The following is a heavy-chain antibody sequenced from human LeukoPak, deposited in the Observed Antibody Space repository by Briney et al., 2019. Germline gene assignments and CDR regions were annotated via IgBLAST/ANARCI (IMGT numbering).Heavy chain of an antibody. CDR1: GFTFSSYA. D-gene: IGHD3-22*01. CDR2: ISSNGGST. J-gene: IGHJ6*03. V-gene: IGHV3-64*01. Sequence: QAGGSPRLSCAAAGFTFSSYAMRWVRQAPGKGLEYVSAISSNGGSTYYANSVKGRFTISRDNSKNTLYLQMGSLRAEDMAVYYCARGSDYDGRGFGLPGLYYYYHYMDVWGKGTTVTVSS. CDR3: ARGSDYDGRGFGLPGLYYYYHYMDV.